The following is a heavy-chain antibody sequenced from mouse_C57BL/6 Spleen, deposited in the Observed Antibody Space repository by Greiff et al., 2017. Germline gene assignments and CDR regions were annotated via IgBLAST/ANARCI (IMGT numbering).Heavy chain of an antibody. V-gene: IGHV1-59*01. CDR3: ARNRETPLDDGYYGYFDV. J-gene: IGHJ1*03. D-gene: IGHD2-3*01. CDR1: GYTFTSYW. CDR2: IDPSDGYT. Sequence: QVQLQQPGAELVRPGTSVKLSCKASGYTFTSYWMHWVKQRPGQGLEWIGVIDPSDGYTNYNQKFKGKATLTVDTSSSTDYMQLSSLRSEDSAVYYWARNRETPLDDGYYGYFDVWGTGTTVTVSS.